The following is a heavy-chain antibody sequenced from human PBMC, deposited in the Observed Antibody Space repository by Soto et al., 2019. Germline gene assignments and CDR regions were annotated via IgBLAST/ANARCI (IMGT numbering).Heavy chain of an antibody. J-gene: IGHJ4*02. V-gene: IGHV3-30-3*01. CDR1: VFSVSISP. Sequence: GSLRLAGEASVFSVSISPMHWVRQAPGKGPEWVALISYDGTNKFYADSVKGRFTISRDNSKSTLYLQVDSLRPEDAAVYYCARDPKTSGGQNWAFNYFDSWGQGTLVTVSS. D-gene: IGHD7-27*01. CDR2: ISYDGTNK. CDR3: ARDPKTSGGQNWAFNYFDS.